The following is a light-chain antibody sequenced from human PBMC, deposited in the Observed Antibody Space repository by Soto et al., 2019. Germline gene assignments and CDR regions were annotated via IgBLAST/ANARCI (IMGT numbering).Light chain of an antibody. CDR1: QSVTSKS. V-gene: IGKV3-20*01. CDR2: GAS. Sequence: DIVLTQSPGTLYLSPGERATLSCRASQSVTSKSLAWYQQKPGQAPILLIYGASSRATGIPDRFSGSGSGTHVTLTISSLEPADFAVYYCQQYATSPALSFGGGTKVEIK. J-gene: IGKJ4*01. CDR3: QQYATSPALS.